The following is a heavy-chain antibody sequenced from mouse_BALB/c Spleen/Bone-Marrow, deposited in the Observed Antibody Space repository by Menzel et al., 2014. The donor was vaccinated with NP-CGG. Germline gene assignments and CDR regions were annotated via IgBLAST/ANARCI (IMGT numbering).Heavy chain of an antibody. J-gene: IGHJ2*01. V-gene: IGHV5-17*02. CDR1: GFTFSSFG. Sequence: EVKLVDSGGGLVQPGGSRKLSCAASGFTFSSFGMHWVRQAPEKGLEWVAYISSGSSTIFYADTVEGRFTVSRDNPKNTLFLQMTSLRSEDTAMYYCTRGGNWDDFDYWGQGTTLTVSS. CDR3: TRGGNWDDFDY. CDR2: ISSGSSTI. D-gene: IGHD4-1*01.